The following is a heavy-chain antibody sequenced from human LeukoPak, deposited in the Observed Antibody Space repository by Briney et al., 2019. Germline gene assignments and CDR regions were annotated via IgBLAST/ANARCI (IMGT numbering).Heavy chain of an antibody. J-gene: IGHJ6*03. Sequence: GGSLRLSCAASGFTFSSYAMHWVRQAPGKGLEWVAVISYDGSNKYYADSVKGRFTISRDNSKNTLYLQMNSLRAEDTAVYYCARSKVPAATLMDVWGKGTTVTVSS. D-gene: IGHD2-2*01. CDR2: ISYDGSNK. V-gene: IGHV3-30-3*01. CDR1: GFTFSSYA. CDR3: ARSKVPAATLMDV.